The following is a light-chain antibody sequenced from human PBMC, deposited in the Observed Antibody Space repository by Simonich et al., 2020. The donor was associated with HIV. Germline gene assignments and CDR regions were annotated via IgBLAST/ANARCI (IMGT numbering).Light chain of an antibody. CDR1: QSITSY. CDR2: AAS. J-gene: IGKJ2*01. Sequence: DIQMTQSPSSLSASVGDRVTITCRASQSITSYLNWYQQKPGKAPKLLSYAASSLQSGVPSRCSGSGSGTDFTLTISSLQPEDFATYYCQQSYSTLYTFGQGTKLEIK. CDR3: QQSYSTLYT. V-gene: IGKV1-39*01.